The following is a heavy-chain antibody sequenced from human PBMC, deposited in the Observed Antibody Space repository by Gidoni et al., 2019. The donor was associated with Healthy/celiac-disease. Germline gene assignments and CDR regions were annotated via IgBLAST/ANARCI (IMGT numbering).Heavy chain of an antibody. CDR2: IRYDGSNK. CDR1: GFTFSSSG. CDR3: AKGPWEQLDY. V-gene: IGHV3-30*02. Sequence: VQLVESGGGVVQPGGSLRLSCAASGFTFSSSGMHWVRQAPGKGLEWVAFIRYDGSNKYYADSVKGRFTISRDNSKNTLYLQMNSLRAEDTAVYYGAKGPWEQLDYWGQGTLVTVSS. D-gene: IGHD1-26*01. J-gene: IGHJ4*02.